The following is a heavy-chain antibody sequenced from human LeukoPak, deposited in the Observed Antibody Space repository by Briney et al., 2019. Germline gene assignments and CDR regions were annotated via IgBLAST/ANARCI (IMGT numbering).Heavy chain of an antibody. Sequence: PGGSLRLSCAASGFTFRDYYMSWIRQAPGKGLEWVSYISSSSSYTNYADSVKGRFTISRDNAKNSLYLQMNSLRAEDTAVYYCARDLTFGGVIVTGYFDYWGQGTLVTVSP. CDR2: ISSSSSYT. CDR1: GFTFRDYY. J-gene: IGHJ4*02. D-gene: IGHD3-16*02. V-gene: IGHV3-11*06. CDR3: ARDLTFGGVIVTGYFDY.